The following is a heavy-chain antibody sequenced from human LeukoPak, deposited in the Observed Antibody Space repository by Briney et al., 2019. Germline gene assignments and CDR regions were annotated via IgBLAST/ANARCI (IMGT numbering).Heavy chain of an antibody. J-gene: IGHJ3*02. Sequence: GESLKISCKGSGYGFTSYWIGWVRQMPGKGLEWMGIIYPGDSDTRYSPSFQGQATISADKSISTAYLQWSSLKASDTATYYCARRESDYGDQNDAFDIWGQGTMVTVSS. CDR3: ARRESDYGDQNDAFDI. D-gene: IGHD4-17*01. CDR1: GYGFTSYW. V-gene: IGHV5-51*01. CDR2: IYPGDSDT.